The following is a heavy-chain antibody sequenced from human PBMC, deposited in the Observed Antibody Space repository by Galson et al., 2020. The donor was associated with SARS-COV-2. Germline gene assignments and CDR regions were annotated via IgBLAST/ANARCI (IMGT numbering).Heavy chain of an antibody. CDR2: IYWDDDK. CDR3: ADTMYYSSSWTDFDY. V-gene: IGHV2-5*02. CDR1: GFSLSTSGVG. Sequence: KMSGPTLVKPTQTLTLTCTFSGFSLSTSGVGVGWIRQPPGKALEWLALIYWDDDKRYSPSLKSRLTITKDTSKNQVVLTMTNMDPVDTATYYCADTMYYSSSWTDFDYWGQGTLVTGAS. D-gene: IGHD6-13*01. J-gene: IGHJ4*02.